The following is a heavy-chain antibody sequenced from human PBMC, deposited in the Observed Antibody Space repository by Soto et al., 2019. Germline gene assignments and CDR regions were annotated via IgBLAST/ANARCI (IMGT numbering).Heavy chain of an antibody. J-gene: IGHJ6*03. Sequence: PGGSLRLSCAASGFTFSSYSMNWVRQAPGKGLEWVSYISSSSSTIYYADSVKGRFTISRDNAKNSLYLQMNSLRSEDTAVYYCATKDYYGSGSYTYYYMDVWGKGTTVTVSS. CDR1: GFTFSSYS. CDR2: ISSSSSTI. V-gene: IGHV3-48*01. D-gene: IGHD3-10*01. CDR3: ATKDYYGSGSYTYYYMDV.